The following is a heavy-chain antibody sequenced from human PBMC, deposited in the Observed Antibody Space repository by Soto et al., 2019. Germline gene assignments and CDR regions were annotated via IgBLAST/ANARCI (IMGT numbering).Heavy chain of an antibody. J-gene: IGHJ6*02. CDR2: IYPGASDP. CDR1: GSIFTTSW. CDR3: ARHEDPYSSSSTNYYYYGMDV. D-gene: IGHD6-6*01. Sequence: ESLSVSWKVSGSIFTTSWIGWSRPMPRKRPEWLGVIYPGASDPRHSPSFQGHVAISADKSISPAYLQGSSLKASDTAMYYCARHEDPYSSSSTNYYYYGMDVWAQGTTVTVSS. V-gene: IGHV5-51*01.